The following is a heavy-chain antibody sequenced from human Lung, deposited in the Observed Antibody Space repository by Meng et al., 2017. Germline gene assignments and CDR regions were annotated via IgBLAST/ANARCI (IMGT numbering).Heavy chain of an antibody. CDR2: IYHSGRT. CDR3: VRGGHDQAYYDFWSGPFDP. J-gene: IGHJ5*02. Sequence: QVQLQASAPGLVKPAGTLSLTRAFLGGSISSRNWWSWGRQSPGKGLEWIGEIYHSGRTNYNPSLESRVTISLDKAQNHFSLKVKSVTAADTAVYYCVRGGHDQAYYDFWSGPFDPWGQGTLVTVSS. V-gene: IGHV4-4*02. D-gene: IGHD3-3*01. CDR1: GGSISSRNW.